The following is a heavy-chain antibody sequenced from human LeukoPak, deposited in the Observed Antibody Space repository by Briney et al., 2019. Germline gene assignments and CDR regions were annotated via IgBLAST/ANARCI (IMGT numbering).Heavy chain of an antibody. V-gene: IGHV3-30*02. CDR3: VKDYPLDY. J-gene: IGHJ4*02. CDR1: ESTLSNYA. CDR2: IRYDGNNK. Sequence: GGPLKLSWGPLESTLSNYAILWFGQPQAKGLDWVAFIRYDGNNKLYADSVKGRFTISRDNSKNTLYLHINSLRAEDTAVYYCVKDYPLDYWGQGTLVIVSS.